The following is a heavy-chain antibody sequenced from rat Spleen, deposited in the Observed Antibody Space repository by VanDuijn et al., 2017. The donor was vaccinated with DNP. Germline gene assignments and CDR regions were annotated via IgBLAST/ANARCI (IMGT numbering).Heavy chain of an antibody. CDR1: GYSITSNY. CDR3: ARWTRYFDY. D-gene: IGHD1-7*01. Sequence: EVQLQESGPGLVKPSQSLSLTCSVTGYSITSNYWGWIRKFPGNKMEYIGHISYSGSTNYNPPLKSRISITKDTSQNHFFLHLNSVTSEDTATYYCARWTRYFDYWGQGVMVTVSS. J-gene: IGHJ2*01. CDR2: ISYSGST. V-gene: IGHV3-1*01.